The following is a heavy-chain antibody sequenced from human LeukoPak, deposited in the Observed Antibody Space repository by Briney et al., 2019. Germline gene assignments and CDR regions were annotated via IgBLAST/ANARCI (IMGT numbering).Heavy chain of an antibody. J-gene: IGHJ1*01. CDR1: GFTFSSYW. CDR3: ARGSHAYSSSWLTKTDYFQH. Sequence: GGSLRLSCAASGFTFSSYWMSWVRQAPGKGLEWVANIKQDGSEKYYVDSVKGRFTISRDNAKNSLYLQMNSLRAEDTAVYYCARGSHAYSSSWLTKTDYFQHWGQGTLVTVSS. V-gene: IGHV3-7*02. CDR2: IKQDGSEK. D-gene: IGHD6-13*01.